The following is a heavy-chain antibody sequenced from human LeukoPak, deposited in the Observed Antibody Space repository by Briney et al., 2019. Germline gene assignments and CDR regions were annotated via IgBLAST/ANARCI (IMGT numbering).Heavy chain of an antibody. J-gene: IGHJ4*02. D-gene: IGHD3-9*01. V-gene: IGHV1-24*01. CDR2: FCHQDGET. CDR3: ATGAIVYDY. Sequence: ASVRVSCTVSGATLSKISIDWVRQAPGKGLEWMGRFCHQDGETIHAQTFQGRFNMTVDTPRDTAYMELSSLMSEDTAVYYCATGAIVYDYWGEGSLVTASS. CDR1: GATLSKIS.